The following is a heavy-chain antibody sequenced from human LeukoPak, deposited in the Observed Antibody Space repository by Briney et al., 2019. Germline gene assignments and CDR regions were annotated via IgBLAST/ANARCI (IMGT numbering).Heavy chain of an antibody. J-gene: IGHJ4*02. CDR1: GFTFSTYG. CDR3: AREDSSGWYAFDY. CDR2: IWYDGSNK. D-gene: IGHD6-19*01. V-gene: IGHV3-33*01. Sequence: GRSLTLSCEASGFTFSTYGMHWVRQAPGKGLEWVAVIWYDGSNKNYADSVKGRFTISRDSAKNSLDLQMNSLRAEDTAVYYCAREDSSGWYAFDYWGQGTLVTVSS.